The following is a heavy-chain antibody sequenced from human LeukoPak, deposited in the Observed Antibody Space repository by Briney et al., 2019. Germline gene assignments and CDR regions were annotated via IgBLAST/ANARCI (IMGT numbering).Heavy chain of an antibody. Sequence: PSETLSLTCTVSGGSISSYYWSWIRQPPGKGLEWIGSIYYSGSTYYNPSLKSRVTISVDASKNQFSLKLSSVTAADTAVYYCAREPKYYYDSSGYSFDYWGQGTLVTVSS. D-gene: IGHD3-22*01. J-gene: IGHJ4*02. CDR3: AREPKYYYDSSGYSFDY. V-gene: IGHV4-59*12. CDR1: GGSISSYY. CDR2: IYYSGST.